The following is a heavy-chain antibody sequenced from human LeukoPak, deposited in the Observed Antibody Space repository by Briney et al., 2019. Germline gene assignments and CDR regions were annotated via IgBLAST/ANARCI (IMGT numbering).Heavy chain of an antibody. CDR2: IYYSGST. CDR1: GGSISSSSYY. CDR3: ARDLYDSSGYFIFDY. J-gene: IGHJ4*02. Sequence: SETLSLTCTVSGGSISSSSYYWGWIRQPPGKGLEWIGSIYYSGSTYYNPSLKSRVTISVDTSKNQFSLKLSSVTAADTAVYYCARDLYDSSGYFIFDYWGQGTLVTVPS. D-gene: IGHD3-22*01. V-gene: IGHV4-39*02.